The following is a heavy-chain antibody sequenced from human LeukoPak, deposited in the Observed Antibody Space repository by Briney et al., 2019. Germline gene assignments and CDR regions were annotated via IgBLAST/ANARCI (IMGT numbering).Heavy chain of an antibody. V-gene: IGHV3-33*01. Sequence: GGSVTLSCAASGFTLSSHGMHWLRQARGKALEGVAVIWYDGSNNYYAASVKGRFTISRDNSKNTLYLKMNSLRAEDTAVYYCARGGGIAAAGLDYWGQGTLVTVSS. CDR2: IWYDGSNN. J-gene: IGHJ4*02. CDR1: GFTLSSHG. CDR3: ARGGGIAAAGLDY. D-gene: IGHD6-13*01.